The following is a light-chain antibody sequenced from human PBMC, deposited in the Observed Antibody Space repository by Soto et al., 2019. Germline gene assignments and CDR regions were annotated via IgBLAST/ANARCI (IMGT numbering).Light chain of an antibody. Sequence: DIQMTQSPSSLSASVGDRVTITCRASQRISAYLNWYQQKPGEAPKLLIFDVSVLESGVPSRLSGSGSETDFTLSITSLQPVDFATYYCLQTYSPPLTFGPGTTVDFK. CDR3: LQTYSPPLT. CDR2: DVS. J-gene: IGKJ3*01. V-gene: IGKV1-39*01. CDR1: QRISAY.